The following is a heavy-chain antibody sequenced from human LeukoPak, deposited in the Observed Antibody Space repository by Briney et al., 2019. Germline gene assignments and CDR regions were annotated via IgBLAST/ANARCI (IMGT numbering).Heavy chain of an antibody. CDR1: GGSFSGYY. Sequence: PSETLSLTCAVYGGSFSGYYWSWIRQPPGKGLEWTGEINHSGSTNYNPSLKSRVTISVDTSKNQFSLKLSSVTAADTAVYYCAREGYCSSTSCSGGAFDIWGQGTMVTVSS. CDR3: AREGYCSSTSCSGGAFDI. V-gene: IGHV4-34*01. D-gene: IGHD2-2*01. CDR2: INHSGST. J-gene: IGHJ3*02.